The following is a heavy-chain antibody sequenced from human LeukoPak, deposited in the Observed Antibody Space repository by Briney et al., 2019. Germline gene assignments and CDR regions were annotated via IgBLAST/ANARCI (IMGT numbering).Heavy chain of an antibody. J-gene: IGHJ3*02. D-gene: IGHD2-2*01. V-gene: IGHV4-39*07. CDR3: ARTCSSTSCSGGYAFDI. Sequence: SETLSLTCSVSGGSISSGSYYWGWIRQPPGKGLEWLGSLYYSGSTYDNPSLKSLVTMALDTSKKQFSLKLSPVTAADTAVYYCARTCSSTSCSGGYAFDIWGQGTMVTVSS. CDR1: GGSISSGSYY. CDR2: LYYSGST.